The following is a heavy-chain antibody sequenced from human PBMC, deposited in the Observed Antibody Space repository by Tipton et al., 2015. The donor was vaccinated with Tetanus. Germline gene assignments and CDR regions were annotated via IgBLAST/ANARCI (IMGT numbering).Heavy chain of an antibody. V-gene: IGHV3-11*01. J-gene: IGHJ4*02. D-gene: IGHD2-21*01. CDR1: GFTFSSYA. CDR2: ISSSGHIK. CDR3: ARGLIDYFDY. Sequence: GSLRLSCAASGFTFSSYAMSWIRQAPGKGLEWVSHISSSGHIKYDADSLKGRFTISRDNAKNTLYLQMNSLRAEDTAVYFCARGLIDYFDYWGRGTLVTVSS.